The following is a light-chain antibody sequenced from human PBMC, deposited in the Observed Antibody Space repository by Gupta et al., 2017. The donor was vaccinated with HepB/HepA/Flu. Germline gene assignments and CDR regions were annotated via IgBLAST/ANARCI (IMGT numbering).Light chain of an antibody. CDR3: QQSDSTPQYA. V-gene: IGKV1-39*01. Sequence: DIQMTQSPSSLSASVGDRVTITCRASQSISSYLNWYQQKPGKVPKLLIYATSSLQSGVPSRFSGSGYGKDLTLTISSRQQEDFAPYYCQQSDSTPQYAFGQGTXLEIK. CDR2: ATS. J-gene: IGKJ2*01. CDR1: QSISSY.